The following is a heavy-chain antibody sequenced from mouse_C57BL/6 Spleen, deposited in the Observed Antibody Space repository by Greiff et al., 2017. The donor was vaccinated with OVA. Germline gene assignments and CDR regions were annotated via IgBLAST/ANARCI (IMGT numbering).Heavy chain of an antibody. CDR2: IDPSDSET. D-gene: IGHD1-1*01. V-gene: IGHV1-52*01. CDR1: GYTFTSYW. CDR3: ARAYGSSYCFDV. J-gene: IGHJ1*03. Sequence: VQLQQPGAELVRPGSSVKLSCKASGYTFTSYWMHWVKQRPIQGLEWIGNIDPSDSETHYNQKFKDKATLTVDKSSSTAYMQLSSLTSEDSAVYYCARAYGSSYCFDVWGTGTTVTVSS.